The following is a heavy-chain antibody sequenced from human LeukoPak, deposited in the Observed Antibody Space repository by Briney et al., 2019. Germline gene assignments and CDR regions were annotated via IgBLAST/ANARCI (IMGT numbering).Heavy chain of an antibody. CDR3: ARDQGWGYYGSGSYVDY. CDR2: ISSSSSYT. Sequence: GGSLRLSCAASGFTFSDYYMSWIRQAPGKGLEWVSYISSSSSYTNYADSVKGRFTISRDNAKNSLYLQMNILRAEDTAVYYCARDQGWGYYGSGSYVDYWGQGTLVTVSS. V-gene: IGHV3-11*05. CDR1: GFTFSDYY. D-gene: IGHD3-10*01. J-gene: IGHJ4*02.